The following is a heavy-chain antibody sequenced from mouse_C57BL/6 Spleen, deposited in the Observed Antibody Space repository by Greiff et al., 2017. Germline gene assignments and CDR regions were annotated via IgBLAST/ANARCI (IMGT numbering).Heavy chain of an antibody. CDR1: GYTFTSYW. CDR2: IYPGSGGT. Sequence: QVQLQQPGAELVKPGASVKMSCKASGYTFTSYWITWVKQRPGQGLEWIGDIYPGSGGTNYNEKFKSKATLTVDTPSSTAYMQLSILPSEDSAVYYGTRSSPTMAVAGVAYWGQGTLVTVSA. D-gene: IGHD2-10*01. J-gene: IGHJ3*01. V-gene: IGHV1-55*01. CDR3: TRSSPTMAVAGVAY.